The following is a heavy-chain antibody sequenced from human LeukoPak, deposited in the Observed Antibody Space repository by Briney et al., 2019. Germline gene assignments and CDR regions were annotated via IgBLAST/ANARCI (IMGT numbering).Heavy chain of an antibody. D-gene: IGHD7-27*01. V-gene: IGHV3-30*02. J-gene: IGHJ6*03. Sequence: GGSLRLSCAASGFTFSNHGMHWVRQAPGKGLEWVAFIRFDGTNKYYADSVKGRFTISRDNAKNSLYLQMNSLRAEDTAVYYCAKHGEYYYYYYMDVWGKGTTVTISS. CDR1: GFTFSNHG. CDR2: IRFDGTNK. CDR3: AKHGEYYYYYYMDV.